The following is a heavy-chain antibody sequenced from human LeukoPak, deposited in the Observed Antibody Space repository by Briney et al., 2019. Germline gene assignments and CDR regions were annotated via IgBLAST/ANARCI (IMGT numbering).Heavy chain of an antibody. CDR2: MNPNSGNT. J-gene: IGHJ3*02. D-gene: IGHD3-3*01. CDR1: GYTFTSYD. Sequence: GASVKVSCKASGYTFTSYDINWVRQATGQGLEWMGWMNPNSGNTGYAQKFQGRVTITRNTSISTAYMELSSLRSEDTAVYYCAREPSYYDFWSGYTPIAFDIWGRGTMVTVSS. V-gene: IGHV1-8*03. CDR3: AREPSYYDFWSGYTPIAFDI.